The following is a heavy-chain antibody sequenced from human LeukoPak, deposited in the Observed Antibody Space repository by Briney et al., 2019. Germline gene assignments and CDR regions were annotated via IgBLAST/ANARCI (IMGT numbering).Heavy chain of an antibody. Sequence: GESLKISCKVSGYTLTNNWIGWVRQVPGKGLGWMGLIYPGDSDTRYSPSFQGQVTMSVDKSISTAYLQWSSLRASDTAMYFCARFRLTSSLDYWGQGTLVTVSS. CDR1: GYTLTNNW. V-gene: IGHV5-51*01. CDR2: IYPGDSDT. CDR3: ARFRLTSSLDY. D-gene: IGHD2-2*01. J-gene: IGHJ4*02.